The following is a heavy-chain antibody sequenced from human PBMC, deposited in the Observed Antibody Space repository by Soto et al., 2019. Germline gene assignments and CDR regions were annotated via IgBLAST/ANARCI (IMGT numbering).Heavy chain of an antibody. J-gene: IGHJ4*02. D-gene: IGHD3-10*01. CDR3: ARENNVLPGGYFDY. CDR2: IYHSGST. V-gene: IGHV4-30-2*01. Sequence: QLQLQESGSGLVKPSQTLSLTCAVSGGSISSGGYSWSWIRQPPGKGLERIGYIYHSGSTYYNPSHKSRFTLSVDRYTNQYSLKLYYLTAADPAVYYCARENNVLPGGYFDYWGQGTLVTVSS. CDR1: GGSISSGGYS.